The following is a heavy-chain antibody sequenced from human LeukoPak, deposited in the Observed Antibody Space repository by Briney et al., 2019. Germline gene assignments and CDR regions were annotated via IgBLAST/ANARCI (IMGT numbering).Heavy chain of an antibody. Sequence: PGGSLRLSCAASGFTFSSYAMSWVRQAPGKGLEWVSLISGSGASTDYADSVKGRFTISRDNSKNTLYLQMNSLRAEDTALYYCARGDFYGSGSYFSPLGYWGQGTLVTVSS. CDR2: ISGSGAST. V-gene: IGHV3-23*01. J-gene: IGHJ4*02. D-gene: IGHD3-10*01. CDR3: ARGDFYGSGSYFSPLGY. CDR1: GFTFSSYA.